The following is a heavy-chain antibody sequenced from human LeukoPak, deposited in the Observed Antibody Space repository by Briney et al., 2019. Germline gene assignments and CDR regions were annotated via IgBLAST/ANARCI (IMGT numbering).Heavy chain of an antibody. CDR2: MNPNSGNT. CDR1: GYTFTSYD. V-gene: IGHV1-8*01. J-gene: IGHJ4*02. D-gene: IGHD6-6*01. CDR3: ARASYSSSSNFDY. Sequence: ASVKVSCKASGYTFTSYDINWVRQATGQGLEWMGWMNPNSGNTGYAQKFQGRVTITADKSTSTAYMELSSLRSEDTAVYYCARASYSSSSNFDYWGQGTLVTVSS.